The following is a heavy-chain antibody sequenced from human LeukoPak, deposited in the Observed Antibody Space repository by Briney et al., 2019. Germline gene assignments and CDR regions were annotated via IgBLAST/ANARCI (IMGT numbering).Heavy chain of an antibody. CDR1: GFTFSGFA. CDR2: IWFDGSNK. D-gene: IGHD6-13*01. V-gene: IGHV3-33*08. Sequence: PGGSLRLSCAASGFTFSGFAMHWVRQAPGKGLEWVAVIWFDGSNKYYADSVKGRFTISRDNSKNTLYLQMNSLRAEDTAVYFCARVPYSSSWSPHFDYWGQGTLVTVSS. CDR3: ARVPYSSSWSPHFDY. J-gene: IGHJ4*02.